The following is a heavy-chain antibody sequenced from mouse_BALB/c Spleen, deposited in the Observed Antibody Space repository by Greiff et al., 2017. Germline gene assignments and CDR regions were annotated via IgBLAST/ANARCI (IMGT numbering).Heavy chain of an antibody. V-gene: IGHV2-9*02. D-gene: IGHD1-1*01. CDR3: ARDDYYGSSFGGFAY. Sequence: VQLQQSGPGLVAPSQSLSITCTVSGFSLTSYGVHWVRQPPGKGLEWLGVIWAGGSTNYNSALMSRLSISKDNSKSQVFLKMNSLQTDDTAMYYCARDDYYGSSFGGFAYWGQGTLVTVSA. CDR2: IWAGGST. J-gene: IGHJ3*01. CDR1: GFSLTSYG.